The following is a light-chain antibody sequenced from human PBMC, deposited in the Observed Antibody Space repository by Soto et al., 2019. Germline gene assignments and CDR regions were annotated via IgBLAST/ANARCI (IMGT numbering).Light chain of an antibody. Sequence: SALTQPASVSGSPGQSITISCTGTSSDVGGHDYVSWYQQHPGKAPKLIIYEVRNRPSGVSNRFSGSKSGNTASLTISGLQAEDEADYYCSSYPSTTLVFGTGTKVT. CDR1: SSDVGGHDY. V-gene: IGLV2-14*01. J-gene: IGLJ1*01. CDR2: EVR. CDR3: SSYPSTTLV.